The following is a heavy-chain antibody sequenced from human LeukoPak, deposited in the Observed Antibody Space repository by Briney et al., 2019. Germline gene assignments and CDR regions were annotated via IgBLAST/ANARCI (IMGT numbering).Heavy chain of an antibody. CDR1: GGSISSGSYY. V-gene: IGHV4-61*02. Sequence: SETLSLTCTVSGGSISSGSYYWSWIRQPAGKGLEWIGRIYTSGCTNYNPSLKSRVTISVDTSKNQFSLKLSSVTAADTAVYYCARSRTYYDFWSGNAFDYWGQGTLVTVSS. J-gene: IGHJ4*02. CDR2: IYTSGCT. D-gene: IGHD3-3*01. CDR3: ARSRTYYDFWSGNAFDY.